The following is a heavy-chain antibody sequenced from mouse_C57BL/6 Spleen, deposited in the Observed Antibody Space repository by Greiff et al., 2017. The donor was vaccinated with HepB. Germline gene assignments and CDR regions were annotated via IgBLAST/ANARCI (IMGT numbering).Heavy chain of an antibody. CDR1: GYAFSSSW. D-gene: IGHD1-1*01. Sequence: QVQLQQSGPELVKPGASVKISCKASGYAFSSSWMNWVKQRPGKGLEWIGRIYPGDGDTNYNGKFKGQATLTADKSSSTAYMQLSSLTSEDSAVYFCARPGYGSWGTYYFDYWGQGTTLTVSS. J-gene: IGHJ2*01. CDR3: ARPGYGSWGTYYFDY. CDR2: IYPGDGDT. V-gene: IGHV1-82*01.